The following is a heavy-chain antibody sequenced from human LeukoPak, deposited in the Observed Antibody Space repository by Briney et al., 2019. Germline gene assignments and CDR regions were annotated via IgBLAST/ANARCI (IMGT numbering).Heavy chain of an antibody. Sequence: ASVKVSCKASGYTFITYYIHWVRQAPGQGLEWMGIISPSGGSTTYAQRFQGRVTMTGDTSTSTVYMELSSLRSEDTAVYYCARPRLPFDYWGQGTLVTVSS. D-gene: IGHD4-11*01. J-gene: IGHJ4*02. V-gene: IGHV1-46*01. CDR2: ISPSGGST. CDR3: ARPRLPFDY. CDR1: GYTFITYY.